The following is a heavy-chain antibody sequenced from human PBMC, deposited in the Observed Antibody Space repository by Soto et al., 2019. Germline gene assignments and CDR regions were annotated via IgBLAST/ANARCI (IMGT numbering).Heavy chain of an antibody. D-gene: IGHD2-21*02. J-gene: IGHJ3*02. CDR2: ISAYNGNT. CDR1: GYTFTSYG. CDR3: ARTVEICGGDCYDAFDI. V-gene: IGHV1-18*01. Sequence: ASVKVSCKASGYTFTSYGISWVRQAPGQGLEWMGWISAYNGNTNYAQKLQGRVTMTTDTSTSTAYMELRSLRSDDTAVYYCARTVEICGGDCYDAFDIWGQGTMVTVSS.